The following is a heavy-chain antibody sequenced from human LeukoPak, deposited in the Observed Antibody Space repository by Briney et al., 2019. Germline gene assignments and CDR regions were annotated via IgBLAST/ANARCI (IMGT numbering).Heavy chain of an antibody. Sequence: GGSLRLSCAASGITFSSYGMSWVRQAPGKGLEWVSSISSTGGTTYYAHSVKGRFTISRYNSKNTLYLQMNSLRVEDPAVYYCAARMLWAAAFHVWGQGTMVTVSS. D-gene: IGHD3-16*01. CDR2: ISSTGGTT. J-gene: IGHJ3*01. CDR1: GITFSSYG. V-gene: IGHV3-23*01. CDR3: AARMLWAAAFHV.